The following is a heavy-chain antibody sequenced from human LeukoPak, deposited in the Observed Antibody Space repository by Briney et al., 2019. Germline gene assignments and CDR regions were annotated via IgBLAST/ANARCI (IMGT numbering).Heavy chain of an antibody. CDR1: GFTFSNYA. CDR2: ISGSAGST. CDR3: AKMSGSLDY. D-gene: IGHD1-26*01. J-gene: IGHJ4*02. V-gene: IGHV3-23*01. Sequence: PGGSLRLSCVASGFTFSNYAMSWVRQAPGKGLEWVSSISGSAGSTYYADSVKGRFTISRDNSKNTLYLQMNRLRAEDTAVYYCAKMSGSLDYWGQGTLVTVSS.